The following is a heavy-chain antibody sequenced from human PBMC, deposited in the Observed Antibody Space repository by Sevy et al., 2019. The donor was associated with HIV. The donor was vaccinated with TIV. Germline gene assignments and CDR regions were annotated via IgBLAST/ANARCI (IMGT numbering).Heavy chain of an antibody. CDR3: ASTREYYSDNSGYFDY. V-gene: IGHV1-24*01. CDR1: EHTLTELP. CDR2: FDPEDGER. Sequence: ASVKVSCKFSEHTLTELPIHWVRQAPGKRLEWMGRFDPEDGERIYAQKFQGRVTMTEDTSTDTAYMELSSLRSEDTALYYCASTREYYSDNSGYFDYWGQGTLVTVSS. J-gene: IGHJ4*02. D-gene: IGHD3-22*01.